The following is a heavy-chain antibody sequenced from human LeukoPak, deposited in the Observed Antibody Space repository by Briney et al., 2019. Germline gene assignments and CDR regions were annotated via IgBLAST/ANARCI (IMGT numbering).Heavy chain of an antibody. Sequence: PSETLSLTCTVSGGSISSGDYYWSWIRQPPGKGLEWIGYTYYSGSTYYNPSLKSRVTISVDTSKNQFSLKLSSVTAADTAVYYCAKAGYSGSSPFDHLGQGTPGNGSS. D-gene: IGHD1-26*01. CDR3: AKAGYSGSSPFDH. V-gene: IGHV4-30-4*01. CDR1: GGSISSGDYY. CDR2: TYYSGST. J-gene: IGHJ4*01.